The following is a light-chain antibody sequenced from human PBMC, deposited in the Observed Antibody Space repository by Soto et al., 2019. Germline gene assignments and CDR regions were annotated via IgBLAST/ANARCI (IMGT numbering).Light chain of an antibody. CDR3: QQYGSPRST. Sequence: EIVMTQSPATLSVAPGERATLSCRASQSVSSNLAWYQQKPGQAPRLLIYGASTRATGIPARFSGSGEGTEFPRAISRMEPEDFSVYYWQQYGSPRSTFGQGTQLEL. J-gene: IGKJ5*01. CDR2: GAS. CDR1: QSVSSN. V-gene: IGKV3-15*01.